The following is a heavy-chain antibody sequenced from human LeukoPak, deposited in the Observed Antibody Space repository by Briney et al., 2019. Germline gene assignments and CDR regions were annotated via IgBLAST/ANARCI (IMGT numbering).Heavy chain of an antibody. CDR2: INPNSGGT. J-gene: IGHJ3*02. CDR3: AREGGYSDHDAFDI. CDR1: GYAFTGYY. Sequence: ASVKVSCKASGYAFTGYYMQWVREAPGQGLEWMGWINPNSGGTNYAQKFQGRVTMTRDTSISTAYMELSRLRSDDTAVYYCAREGGYSDHDAFDIWGQGTMVTVSS. V-gene: IGHV1-2*02. D-gene: IGHD5-18*01.